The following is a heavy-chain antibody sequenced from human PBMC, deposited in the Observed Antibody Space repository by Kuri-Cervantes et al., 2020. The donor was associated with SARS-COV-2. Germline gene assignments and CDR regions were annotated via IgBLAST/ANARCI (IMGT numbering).Heavy chain of an antibody. CDR1: GFTFADYG. V-gene: IGHV3-20*04. CDR3: ARDPFLTKYDFWSGTGFDY. J-gene: IGHJ4*02. D-gene: IGHD3-3*01. Sequence: LSLTCAASGFTFADYGMSWVRQAPGKGLEWVSGINWNGGSTGYADSVKGRFTISRDNAKNSLYLQMNSLRAEDTAVYYCARDPFLTKYDFWSGTGFDYWGQGTLVTVSS. CDR2: INWNGGST.